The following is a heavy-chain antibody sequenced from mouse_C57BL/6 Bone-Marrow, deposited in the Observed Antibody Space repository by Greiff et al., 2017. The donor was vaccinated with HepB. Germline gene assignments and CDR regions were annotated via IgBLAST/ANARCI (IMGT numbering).Heavy chain of an antibody. Sequence: EVKLQESGGGLVKPGGSLKLSCAASGFTFSSYAMSWVRQTPEKRLEWVATISDGGSYTYYPDNVKGRFTISRDNAKNNLYLQMSHLKSEDTAMYYCARSYYGRDWYFDVWGTGTTVTVSS. CDR2: ISDGGSYT. CDR3: ARSYYGRDWYFDV. CDR1: GFTFSSYA. J-gene: IGHJ1*03. V-gene: IGHV5-4*03. D-gene: IGHD1-1*01.